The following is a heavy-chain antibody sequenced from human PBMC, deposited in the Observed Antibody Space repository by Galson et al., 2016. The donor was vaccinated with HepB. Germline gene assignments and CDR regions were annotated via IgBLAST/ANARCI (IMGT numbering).Heavy chain of an antibody. J-gene: IGHJ4*02. CDR3: SRDGGYFDLKRYFDS. Sequence: SLRLSCAASGFTFGYYTMSWFRQAPGKGLEWVGFFRSQVDGGTTEFVAPVKRRFTISRDDSIGIAYLPMNSLKTEETAFYYCSRDGGYFDLKRYFDSWGQGTLVTVSS. CDR2: FRSQVDGGTT. V-gene: IGHV3-49*03. D-gene: IGHD3-3*01. CDR1: GFTFGYYT.